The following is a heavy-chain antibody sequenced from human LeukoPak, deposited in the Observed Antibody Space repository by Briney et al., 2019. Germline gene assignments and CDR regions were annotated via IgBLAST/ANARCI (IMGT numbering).Heavy chain of an antibody. CDR1: GYSINSGYY. Sequence: PSQTLSLTCTVSGYSINSGYYWGWIRQPPGKGLEWIGSIYHSGSTYYNPSLKRRVTISLDTSKNQFSLKLSSVTAADTAVYYCARDGTWHSSSWYSTWFDPWGQGTLVTVSS. CDR2: IYHSGST. J-gene: IGHJ5*02. D-gene: IGHD6-13*01. V-gene: IGHV4-38-2*02. CDR3: ARDGTWHSSSWYSTWFDP.